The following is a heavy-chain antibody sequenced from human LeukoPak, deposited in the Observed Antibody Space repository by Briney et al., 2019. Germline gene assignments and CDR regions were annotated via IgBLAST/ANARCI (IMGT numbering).Heavy chain of an antibody. CDR1: GFTFSNYA. CDR2: ISYDGSNK. J-gene: IGHJ4*02. D-gene: IGHD6-13*01. Sequence: PGGSLRLSCAASGFTFSNYAIHWVRQAPGKGLEWVAVISYDGSNKYYADSVKGRFTISRDNSKNTLFLQMNSLRAEDTAIYYCARDISSSWYDYWGQGTLVTVSS. CDR3: ARDISSSWYDY. V-gene: IGHV3-30-3*01.